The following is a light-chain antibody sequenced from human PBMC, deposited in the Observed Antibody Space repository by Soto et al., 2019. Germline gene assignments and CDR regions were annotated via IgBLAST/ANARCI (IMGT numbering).Light chain of an antibody. J-gene: IGLJ2*01. Sequence: QAASVSGSPGQSITISCTGTSSDVGGYNYVSWYQQHPAKAPKLMIYDVSNRPSGVSNRFSGSKSGNTASLTISGLQAEDDADYYCSSYTSSSTLEVVFGGGTKVTVL. V-gene: IGLV2-14*03. CDR1: SSDVGGYNY. CDR3: SSYTSSSTLEVV. CDR2: DVS.